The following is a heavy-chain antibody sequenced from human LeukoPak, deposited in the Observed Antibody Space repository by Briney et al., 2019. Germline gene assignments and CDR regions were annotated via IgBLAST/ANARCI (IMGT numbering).Heavy chain of an antibody. CDR1: GLTFSSYT. CDR2: IKSKTDGGTT. V-gene: IGHV3-15*01. Sequence: GGSLRLSCAVSGLTFSSYTFTWVRQAPGKGLEWVGRIKSKTDGGTTDYAAPVKGRFTISRDDSKNTLYLQMNSLKTEDTAVYYCTTHYDILTGHDYWGQGTLVTVSS. D-gene: IGHD3-9*01. J-gene: IGHJ4*02. CDR3: TTHYDILTGHDY.